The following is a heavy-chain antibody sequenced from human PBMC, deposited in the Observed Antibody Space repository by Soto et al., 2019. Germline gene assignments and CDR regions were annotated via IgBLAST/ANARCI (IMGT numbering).Heavy chain of an antibody. CDR1: GGSFSGFY. J-gene: IGHJ6*03. V-gene: IGHV4-34*02. CDR3: ARESGFWTVYYYYYYMDV. Sequence: QVQLQQWGAGLLKPSETLSLTCAVYGGSFSGFYWSWIRQSPGKGLEWIGEINHSGSTNYDPSLKSRITISVDTSKNQFSLILTSVTAADTAVYYCARESGFWTVYYYYYYMDVWGKGTTVTVSS. D-gene: IGHD3-3*01. CDR2: INHSGST.